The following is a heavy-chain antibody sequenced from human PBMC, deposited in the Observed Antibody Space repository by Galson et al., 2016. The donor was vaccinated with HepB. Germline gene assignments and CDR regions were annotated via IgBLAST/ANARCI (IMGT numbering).Heavy chain of an antibody. CDR3: ARHMSLRAGKEDYYYHSYGMDV. CDR2: IHYSGSS. Sequence: SETLSLTCAVSGGSIGSYYWSWTRQPPGKGLEWIGYIHYSGSSDYKPSLKSRVTISVDTSKSQMSLKLRSVTAADTAVYYCARHMSLRAGKEDYYYHSYGMDVWGQGTTVTVSS. CDR1: GGSIGSYY. D-gene: IGHD3-16*01. V-gene: IGHV4-59*08. J-gene: IGHJ6*02.